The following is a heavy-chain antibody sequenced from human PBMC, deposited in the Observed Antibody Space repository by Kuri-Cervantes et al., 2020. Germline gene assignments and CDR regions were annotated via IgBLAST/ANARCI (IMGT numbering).Heavy chain of an antibody. J-gene: IGHJ4*02. CDR3: ARGGTDYGDRIIDY. CDR1: GYSISSGYY. Sequence: SQTLSLTCAVSGYSISSGYYWGWIRQPPGEGLEWIGSIYSSGSTYYNPSLKSRVKISVDTSKNQFSLKLTSVTAADTAVYYCARGGTDYGDRIIDYWGQGTLVTVSS. D-gene: IGHD4-17*01. V-gene: IGHV4-38-2*01. CDR2: IYSSGST.